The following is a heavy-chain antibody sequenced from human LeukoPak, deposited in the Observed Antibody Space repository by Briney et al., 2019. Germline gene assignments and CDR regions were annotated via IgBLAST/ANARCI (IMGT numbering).Heavy chain of an antibody. CDR3: ARVNDYVWGSHPPYYFDY. CDR2: IIPILGTA. D-gene: IGHD3-16*01. V-gene: IGHV1-69*13. J-gene: IGHJ4*02. CDR1: GGTFSSYA. Sequence: SVKVSCKASGGTFSSYAISWVRQAPGQGLEWMGGIIPILGTANYAQKFQGRVTITADESTSTAYMELSSLGSEDTAVYYCARVNDYVWGSHPPYYFDYWGQGTLVTVSS.